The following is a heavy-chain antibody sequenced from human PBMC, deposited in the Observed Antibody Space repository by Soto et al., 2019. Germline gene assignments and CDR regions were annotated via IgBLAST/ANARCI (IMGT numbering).Heavy chain of an antibody. D-gene: IGHD2-2*01. J-gene: IGHJ3*02. CDR2: ISGSGGST. V-gene: IGHV3-23*01. Sequence: EVQLLESGGGLVQPGGSLRLSCAASGFTFNRYAMSWVRQGPGKGLEWVSGISGSGGSTYYADSVKGRFTISRDNSKSMSYSQMNSLRAEDTAVYYCAKDIVVFPAGGDAFDIWGQGTMVSVSS. CDR3: AKDIVVFPAGGDAFDI. CDR1: GFTFNRYA.